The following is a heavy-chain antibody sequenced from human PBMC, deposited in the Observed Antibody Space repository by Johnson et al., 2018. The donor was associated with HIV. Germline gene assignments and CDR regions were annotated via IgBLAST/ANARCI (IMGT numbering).Heavy chain of an antibody. V-gene: IGHV3-9*01. J-gene: IGHJ3*01. CDR3: ARELIVGATNALDF. CDR2: ITWNSGRI. CDR1: GFTFADYA. Sequence: VQLVESGGGVIRPGGSLRLSCAASGFTFADYALHWVRQAPGKGLEWVSGITWNSGRIAYADSVKGRFTISRDNAKNSLYLQMNSLRAEDTALYYCARELIVGATNALDFWGQGTMVSVSS. D-gene: IGHD1-26*01.